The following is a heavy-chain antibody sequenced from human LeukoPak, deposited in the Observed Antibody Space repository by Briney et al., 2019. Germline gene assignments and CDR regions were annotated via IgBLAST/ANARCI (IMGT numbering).Heavy chain of an antibody. D-gene: IGHD3-9*01. Sequence: ASVKVSCKASGYTFTSYGISWVRQAPGQGLEWMGWVTSYNGDTNYAQKFQGRVTMSADTSTSTAYMELRSLRFDDTAIYYCAKDWHILTGRNCFDPWGQGTLVTVSS. CDR2: VTSYNGDT. CDR3: AKDWHILTGRNCFDP. CDR1: GYTFTSYG. J-gene: IGHJ5*02. V-gene: IGHV1-18*01.